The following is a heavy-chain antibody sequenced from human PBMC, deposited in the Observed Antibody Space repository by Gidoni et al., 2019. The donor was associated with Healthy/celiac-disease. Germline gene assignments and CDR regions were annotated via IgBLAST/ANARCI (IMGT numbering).Heavy chain of an antibody. J-gene: IGHJ4*02. CDR3: AKDGKSSSREG. D-gene: IGHD6-13*01. CDR1: GFTFSSYA. CDR2: ISGSGGST. Sequence: EVQLLESGGGLVQPGGSLRLYCAPSGFTFSSYAMSWVRQAPGKGLEWVSAISGSGGSTYYADSVKGRFTISRDNSKNTLYLQMNSLRAEDTAVYYCAKDGKSSSREGWGQGTLVTVSS. V-gene: IGHV3-23*01.